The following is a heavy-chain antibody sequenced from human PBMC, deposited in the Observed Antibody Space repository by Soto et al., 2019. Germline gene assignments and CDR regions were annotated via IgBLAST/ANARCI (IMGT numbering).Heavy chain of an antibody. V-gene: IGHV3-30*18. CDR2: ISSDGSHK. Sequence: QVQLVESGGGVVPPGRSLRLSCAASGFTFSAYAIHCVRQAPGKGLEWVAVISSDGSHKYYADSVKGRFTISRDNSKNTLLLQMNSLRPEDTAVYYCAKDGGQWGRLRFRGREFDYWGQGTLVTVSS. CDR1: GFTFSAYA. CDR3: AKDGGQWGRLRFRGREFDY. J-gene: IGHJ4*02. D-gene: IGHD3-10*01.